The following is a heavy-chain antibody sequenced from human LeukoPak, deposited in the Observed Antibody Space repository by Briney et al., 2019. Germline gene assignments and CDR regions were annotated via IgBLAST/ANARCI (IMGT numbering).Heavy chain of an antibody. Sequence: PGGSLRLSCAASGFTFSSYSMNWVRQAPGKGLEWVSSISSSSSYIYYADSVKGRFTISRDNAKNSLYLQMNSLRAEDTAVYYCARGRDYDSSGYYFDAFDIWGQGTMVTVSS. V-gene: IGHV3-21*01. CDR3: ARGRDYDSSGYYFDAFDI. CDR1: GFTFSSYS. J-gene: IGHJ3*02. CDR2: ISSSSSYI. D-gene: IGHD3-22*01.